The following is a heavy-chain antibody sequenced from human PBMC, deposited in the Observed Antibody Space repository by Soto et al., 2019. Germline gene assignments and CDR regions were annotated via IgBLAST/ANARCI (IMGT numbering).Heavy chain of an antibody. V-gene: IGHV3-9*01. J-gene: IGHJ5*02. CDR1: GFTFDDYA. Sequence: GGSLRLSCAASGFTFDDYAMHWVRQAPGKGLEWVSGISWNSNSIGYADSVKGRFTISRDNAKNSLYLQMNSLRAEDTALYYCAKAAGVVNWFDPWGQGTLVTVSS. CDR2: ISWNSNSI. D-gene: IGHD2-8*01. CDR3: AKAAGVVNWFDP.